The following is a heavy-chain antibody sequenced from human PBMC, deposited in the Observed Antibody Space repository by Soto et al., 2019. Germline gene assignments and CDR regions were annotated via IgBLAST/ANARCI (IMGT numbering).Heavy chain of an antibody. CDR1: GGSVNGYC. CDR3: ARADIGLSAAMIY. J-gene: IGHJ4*02. Sequence: ETLCLTCSVSGGSVNGYCCYWIRQPAGKGLEWIGRIYTGGSSSYSPSLRSRVTMSVDTSKNQFSLRLSSLTAADTAVYYCARADIGLSAAMIYWGQGTLVTVSS. V-gene: IGHV4-4*07. D-gene: IGHD2-2*01. CDR2: IYTGGSS.